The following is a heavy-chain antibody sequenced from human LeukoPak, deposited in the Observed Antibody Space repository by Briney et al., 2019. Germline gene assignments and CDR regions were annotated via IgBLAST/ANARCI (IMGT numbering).Heavy chain of an antibody. D-gene: IGHD1-1*01. Sequence: GGSLRPSCSVSGFTFSTHSTNWVRQAPGKGLEWVSYIISSSNTIYYADSVKGRFTISRDNAKNSLYLQMNSLRAEDTAVYYCASTVGPGSASPRMDVWGKGTTVTVSS. CDR2: IISSSNTI. CDR1: GFTFSTHS. CDR3: ASTVGPGSASPRMDV. J-gene: IGHJ6*01. V-gene: IGHV3-48*01.